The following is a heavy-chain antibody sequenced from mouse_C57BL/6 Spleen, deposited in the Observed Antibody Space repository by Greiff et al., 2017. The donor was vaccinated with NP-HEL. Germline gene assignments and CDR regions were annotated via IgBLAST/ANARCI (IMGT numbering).Heavy chain of an antibody. J-gene: IGHJ2*01. CDR3: ARGDGTTVVDY. CDR2: IDPSDSYT. V-gene: IGHV1-69*01. CDR1: GYTFTSYW. Sequence: QVQLQQPGAELVMPGASVKLSCKASGYTFTSYWMHWVKQRPGQGLEWIGEIDPSDSYTNYNQKFKGKSTLTVDKSSSTAYMQLSSLTSEDSAVYYCARGDGTTVVDYWGQGTTLTVSS. D-gene: IGHD1-1*01.